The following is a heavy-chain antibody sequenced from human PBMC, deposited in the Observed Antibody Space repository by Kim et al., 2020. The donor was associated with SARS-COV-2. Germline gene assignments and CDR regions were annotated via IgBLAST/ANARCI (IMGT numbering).Heavy chain of an antibody. J-gene: IGHJ5*02. CDR3: ARGGGVLLWFGEGPNWFDP. CDR2: ISYDGSNK. V-gene: IGHV3-30-3*01. CDR1: GFTFSSYA. Sequence: GGSLRLSCAASGFTFSSYAMHWVRQAPGKGLEWVSVISYDGSNKYYADSVKGRFTISRDNSKNTLYLQMNSLRAEDTAVYYCARGGGVLLWFGEGPNWFDPWGQGTLVTVSS. D-gene: IGHD3-10*01.